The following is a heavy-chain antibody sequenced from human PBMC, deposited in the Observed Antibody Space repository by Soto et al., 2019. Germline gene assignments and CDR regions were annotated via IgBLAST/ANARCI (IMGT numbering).Heavy chain of an antibody. J-gene: IGHJ5*02. V-gene: IGHV3-53*01. Sequence: GGSLRLSCAASGFSIRSHFMSWVRQAPGKGPEWVSVVYNDGRTFYADSVKGRFTTSSDNYKNTVYLQMNSLRPEDTATYYCAKEHYHFHDSCTWGQGTLVTVSS. CDR1: GFSIRSHF. D-gene: IGHD3-3*01. CDR2: VYNDGRT. CDR3: AKEHYHFHDSCT.